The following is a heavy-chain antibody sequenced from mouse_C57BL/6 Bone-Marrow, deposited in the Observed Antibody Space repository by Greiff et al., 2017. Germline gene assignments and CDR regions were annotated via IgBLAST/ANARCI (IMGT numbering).Heavy chain of an antibody. CDR2: ISSGSSTI. V-gene: IGHV5-17*01. CDR3: ARQGYYDYGCDY. J-gene: IGHJ2*01. CDR1: GFTFSDYG. D-gene: IGHD2-4*01. Sequence: DVQLQESGGGLVKPGGSLKLSCAASGFTFSDYGMHWVRQAPEKGLEWVAYISSGSSTIYYADTVKGRFTISRDNAKNTLFLQMTSLRSEDTAMYYCARQGYYDYGCDYWGQGTLSQSPQ.